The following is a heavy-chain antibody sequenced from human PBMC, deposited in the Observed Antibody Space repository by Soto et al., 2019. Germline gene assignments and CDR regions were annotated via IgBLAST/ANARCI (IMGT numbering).Heavy chain of an antibody. CDR3: ARMRLNYGADF. V-gene: IGHV4-30-4*08. CDR1: GDSVNNGDCY. D-gene: IGHD1-7*01. Sequence: QVQLQESGPGLVKPSQTLSLTCTVSGDSVNNGDCYWTWIRQSPGKGLEWIGYIYHDRGTYYNPSLRSRLRLSLDISENQFSLKLASVTAADTAVYFCARMRLNYGADFWGQGIRVTVSS. CDR2: IYHDRGT. J-gene: IGHJ4*02.